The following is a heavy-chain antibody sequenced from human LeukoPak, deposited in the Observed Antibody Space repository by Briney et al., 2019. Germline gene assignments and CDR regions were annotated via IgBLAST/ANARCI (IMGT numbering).Heavy chain of an antibody. Sequence: SETLSLTCTVSGGSISSGDYYWSWIRQPPGKGLEWIGYIYYSGSTYYNPSLKSRVTISVDTSKNQFSLKLSSVTAADTAVYYCARGPRSGFIGGIRRGYSYGWDYWGQGTLVTVSS. CDR2: IYYSGST. D-gene: IGHD5-18*01. V-gene: IGHV4-30-4*01. CDR1: GGSISSGDYY. J-gene: IGHJ4*02. CDR3: ARGPRSGFIGGIRRGYSYGWDY.